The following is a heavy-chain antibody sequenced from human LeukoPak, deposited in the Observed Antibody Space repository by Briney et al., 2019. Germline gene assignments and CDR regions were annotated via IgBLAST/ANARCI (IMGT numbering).Heavy chain of an antibody. CDR2: INHSGST. D-gene: IGHD6-13*01. CDR1: GGSFSGYY. J-gene: IGHJ4*02. V-gene: IGHV4-34*01. CDR3: SGCSSSWYYFDY. Sequence: SETLSLTCAVYGGSFSGYYWSWIRQPPGKGLEWIGEINHSGSTNYNPSLKSRVTISVDTSKNQFSLKLSSVTAADTAVYYCSGCSSSWYYFDYWGQGTLVTVSS.